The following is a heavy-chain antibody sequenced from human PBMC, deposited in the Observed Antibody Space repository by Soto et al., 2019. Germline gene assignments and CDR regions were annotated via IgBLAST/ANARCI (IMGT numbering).Heavy chain of an antibody. Sequence: GGSLRLSCAASGFTFSSYSMNWVRQAPGKGLEWVSSISSSSSYIYYADSVKGRFTISRDNAKNSLYLQMNSLRAEDTAVYYCAREDDGSGGAFDIWGQGTMVTVSS. D-gene: IGHD3-3*01. CDR2: ISSSSSYI. CDR3: AREDDGSGGAFDI. CDR1: GFTFSSYS. J-gene: IGHJ3*02. V-gene: IGHV3-21*01.